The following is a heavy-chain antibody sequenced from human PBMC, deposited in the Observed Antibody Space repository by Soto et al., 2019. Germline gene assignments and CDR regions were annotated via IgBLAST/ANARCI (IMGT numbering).Heavy chain of an antibody. V-gene: IGHV4-4*07. CDR2: IYTSGST. J-gene: IGHJ3*02. CDR1: GGSISSYY. CDR3: ARGLYSSSSWFVDAFDI. D-gene: IGHD6-6*01. Sequence: QVQLQESGPGLVKTSETLSLTCTVSGGSISSYYWSWIRQPAGKGLEWIGRIYTSGSTNYNPSLKSRVTMSVDTSKNQFSLKLSSVTAADTAVYYCARGLYSSSSWFVDAFDIWGQGTMVTVSS.